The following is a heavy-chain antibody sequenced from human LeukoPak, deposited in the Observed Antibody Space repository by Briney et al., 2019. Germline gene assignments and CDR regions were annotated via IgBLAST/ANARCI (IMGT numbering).Heavy chain of an antibody. CDR2: IYSGGST. Sequence: PGGSLRLSCAASGFTVSSNYMSWVRQAPGRGLEWVSVIYSGGSTYYADSVKGRFTISRDNSKNTLYLQMNSLRAEDTAVYYCASNLGIDSSVSYWGQGTLVTASS. D-gene: IGHD3-22*01. CDR1: GFTVSSNY. V-gene: IGHV3-53*01. J-gene: IGHJ4*02. CDR3: ASNLGIDSSVSY.